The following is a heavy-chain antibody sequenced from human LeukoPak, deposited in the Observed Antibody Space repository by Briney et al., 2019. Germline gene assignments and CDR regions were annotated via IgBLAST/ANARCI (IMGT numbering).Heavy chain of an antibody. CDR2: IWYDGSNK. Sequence: GGSLRLSCAASGFTFSSYAMSWVRQAPGKGPEWVAVIWYDGSNKYYADSVKGRFTISRDNSKNTLYLQMNRLRAEDTAVYYCARDWGEGFSMAFDIWGQGTMVTVSS. D-gene: IGHD3-16*01. CDR1: GFTFSSYA. J-gene: IGHJ3*02. CDR3: ARDWGEGFSMAFDI. V-gene: IGHV3-33*08.